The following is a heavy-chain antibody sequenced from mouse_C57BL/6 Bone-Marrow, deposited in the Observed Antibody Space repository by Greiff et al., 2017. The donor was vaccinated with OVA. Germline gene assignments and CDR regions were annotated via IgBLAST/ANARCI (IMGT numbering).Heavy chain of an antibody. J-gene: IGHJ2*01. CDR2: INPNNGGT. Sequence: EVKLMESGPELVKPGASVKMSCKASGYTFTDYNMHWVKQSHGKSLEWIGYINPNNGGTSYNQKFKGKATLTVNKSSSTAYMELRSLTSEDSAVYYCASWGNLDYWGQGTTLTVSS. V-gene: IGHV1-22*01. D-gene: IGHD2-1*01. CDR1: GYTFTDYN. CDR3: ASWGNLDY.